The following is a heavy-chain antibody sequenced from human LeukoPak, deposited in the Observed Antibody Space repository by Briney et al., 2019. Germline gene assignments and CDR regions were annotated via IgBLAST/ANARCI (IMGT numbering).Heavy chain of an antibody. CDR3: ATSTNGRPFYLDY. CDR2: VKEDGSES. J-gene: IGHJ4*02. Sequence: GGSLRLSCVTSGFTFSTFWMSWVRQAPGKGLEWVGNVKEDGSESYDVDSVKGRFTISRDNAKNSLYLQMSSLRAEDTAVYFCATSTNGRPFYLDYWGQGTLVTVSS. V-gene: IGHV3-7*05. CDR1: GFTFSTFW. D-gene: IGHD2-8*01.